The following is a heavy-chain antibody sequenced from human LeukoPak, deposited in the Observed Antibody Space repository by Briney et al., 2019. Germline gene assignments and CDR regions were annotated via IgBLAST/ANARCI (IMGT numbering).Heavy chain of an antibody. CDR1: GGSISSYY. Sequence: SETLSLTCTVAGGSISSYYWSWIRQPAGKGLEWIGRIYTSGSTNYNPSLKSRVTMSVDTSKNQFSLKLSSVTAADTAVYYCARHSSYSGYDLYYFDYWGQGTLVTVSS. CDR2: IYTSGST. J-gene: IGHJ4*02. CDR3: ARHSSYSGYDLYYFDY. D-gene: IGHD5-12*01. V-gene: IGHV4-4*07.